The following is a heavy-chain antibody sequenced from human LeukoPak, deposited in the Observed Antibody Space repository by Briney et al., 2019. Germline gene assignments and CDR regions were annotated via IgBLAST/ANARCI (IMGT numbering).Heavy chain of an antibody. D-gene: IGHD3-10*01. V-gene: IGHV4-59*08. CDR2: ISYSGST. Sequence: SETLSLTCTVSGGSISSYYWSWIRQPPGKGLEWIGYISYSGSTDYNPSLKSRVTMSVDTSKNQFSLKLSSVTAADTAVYYCARHQRDYYGSGTYYTGIDHWGQGTLVTVSS. CDR1: GGSISSYY. J-gene: IGHJ4*02. CDR3: ARHQRDYYGSGTYYTGIDH.